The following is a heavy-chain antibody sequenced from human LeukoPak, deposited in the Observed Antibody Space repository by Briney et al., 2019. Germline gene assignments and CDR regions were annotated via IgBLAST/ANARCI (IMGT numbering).Heavy chain of an antibody. Sequence: PGGSLRLSCAASGFTFSSYAMNWARQAPGKGLEWVSAISGSGSYTYYADSVRGRFTISRANSNNTLYLQMNSMRAEDTAVYYCAKDYYGSSGRRRDDAFDIWGQGTMVTVSS. CDR2: ISGSGSYT. CDR1: GFTFSSYA. D-gene: IGHD3-22*01. V-gene: IGHV3-23*01. CDR3: AKDYYGSSGRRRDDAFDI. J-gene: IGHJ3*02.